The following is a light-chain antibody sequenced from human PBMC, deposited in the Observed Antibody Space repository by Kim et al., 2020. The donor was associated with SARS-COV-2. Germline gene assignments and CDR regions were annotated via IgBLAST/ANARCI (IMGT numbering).Light chain of an antibody. V-gene: IGLV4-69*01. J-gene: IGLJ2*01. CDR2: LNSDGSH. Sequence: QLVLPQSPSASASLGASVKLTCTLSSGHSSYAIAWHQQQPEKGPRYLMKLNSDGSHSKGDGIPDRFSGSSSGAERYLTISSLQSEDEADYYCQTWGTGIPVFGGGTQLTVL. CDR1: SGHSSYA. CDR3: QTWGTGIPV.